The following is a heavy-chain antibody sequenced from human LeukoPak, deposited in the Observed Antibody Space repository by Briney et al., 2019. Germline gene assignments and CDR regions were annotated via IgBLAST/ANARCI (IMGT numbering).Heavy chain of an antibody. J-gene: IGHJ4*02. D-gene: IGHD1-26*01. CDR3: ARGPAYSGSYYYYFDY. CDR2: IYYSGST. CDR1: GGSFSGYY. V-gene: IGHV4-59*01. Sequence: SETLSLTCAVYGGSFSGYYWSWIRQPPGKGLEWIGYIYYSGSTNYNPSLKSRVTISVDTSKNQFSLKLSSVTAADTAVYYCARGPAYSGSYYYYFDYWGQGTLVTVSS.